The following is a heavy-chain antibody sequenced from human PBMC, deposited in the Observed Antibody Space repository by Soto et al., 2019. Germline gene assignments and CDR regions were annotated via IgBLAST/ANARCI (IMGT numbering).Heavy chain of an antibody. CDR2: MSSDGNT. CDR3: ARDHAFGGYDY. D-gene: IGHD5-12*01. V-gene: IGHV3-53*01. Sequence: PGGSLRLSCAASGFSVRNIFMGWVRQAPGKGLEWVSTMSSDGNTYYAESVKGRFTISRDSSKNTLWLQMNSLRVDDTAVYYCARDHAFGGYDYRGQGTMVTVYS. CDR1: GFSVRNIF. J-gene: IGHJ4*02.